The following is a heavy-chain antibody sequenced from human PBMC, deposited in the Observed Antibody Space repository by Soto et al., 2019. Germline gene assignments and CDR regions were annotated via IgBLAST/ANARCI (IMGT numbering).Heavy chain of an antibody. Sequence: GASVKVSCKASGYTFTSYGISWVRQAPGQGLEWMGWISAYNGNTNYAQKLQGRVTMTTDTSTSTAYMELRSLRSDDTAVYYCARDRSNDYSNYWWWFDPWGQGTLVTVSS. CDR1: GYTFTSYG. D-gene: IGHD4-4*01. J-gene: IGHJ5*02. V-gene: IGHV1-18*04. CDR2: ISAYNGNT. CDR3: ARDRSNDYSNYWWWFDP.